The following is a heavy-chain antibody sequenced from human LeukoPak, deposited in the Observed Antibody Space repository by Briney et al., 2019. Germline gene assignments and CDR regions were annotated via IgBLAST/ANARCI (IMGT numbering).Heavy chain of an antibody. J-gene: IGHJ5*02. Sequence: SETLSLTCTVSGGSISSYYWSWIRQPPGKGLEWIGYIYYSGSTNYNPSLKSRVTISVDTSKNQFSLKLSSVTAADTAVYYCARIDSSSRPPGDWFDPWRQGTLVTVSS. CDR1: GGSISSYY. CDR3: ARIDSSSRPPGDWFDP. CDR2: IYYSGST. D-gene: IGHD6-13*01. V-gene: IGHV4-59*01.